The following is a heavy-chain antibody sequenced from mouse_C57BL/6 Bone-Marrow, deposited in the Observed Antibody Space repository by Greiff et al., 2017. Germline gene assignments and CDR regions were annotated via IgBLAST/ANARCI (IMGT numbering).Heavy chain of an antibody. J-gene: IGHJ3*01. D-gene: IGHD3-1*01. Sequence: QVQLQQPGAELVKPGASVKMSCKASGYTFTSYWITWVKQRPGQGLEWVGDIYPGSGSTNYNEKFKSKATLTVDTSSSKAYMQRSSRTSEDSAVYYCERRGRGPGAYWGQGTLVTVYA. CDR1: GYTFTSYW. CDR3: ERRGRGPGAY. V-gene: IGHV1-55*01. CDR2: IYPGSGST.